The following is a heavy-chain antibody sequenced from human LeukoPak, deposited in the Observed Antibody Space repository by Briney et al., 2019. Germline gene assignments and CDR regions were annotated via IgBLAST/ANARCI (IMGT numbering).Heavy chain of an antibody. CDR1: GYTFTSYY. CDR3: ARGIPFDYYDSSGYQVPFDY. Sequence: ASVKVSCKASGYTFTSYYMHWVRQAPGQGLEWMGRINPNSGGTNYAQKFQGRVTMTRDTSISTAYMELSRLRSDDTAVYYCARGIPFDYYDSSGYQVPFDYWGQGTLVTVSS. V-gene: IGHV1-2*06. J-gene: IGHJ4*02. D-gene: IGHD3-22*01. CDR2: INPNSGGT.